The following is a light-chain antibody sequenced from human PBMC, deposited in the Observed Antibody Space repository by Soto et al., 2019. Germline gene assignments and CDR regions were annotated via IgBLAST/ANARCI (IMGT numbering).Light chain of an antibody. CDR3: QQYHNWPPQYT. CDR1: QTVARN. CDR2: GAS. Sequence: EIMMTQSPATLSVSPGERATLSCRASQTVARNLAWYQQKPCQAPRLLIHGASTRATGVSARFSGSGSGTEFTLTISSLQSEDFAVYYCQQYHNWPPQYTFGQGTKLQIK. V-gene: IGKV3-15*01. J-gene: IGKJ2*01.